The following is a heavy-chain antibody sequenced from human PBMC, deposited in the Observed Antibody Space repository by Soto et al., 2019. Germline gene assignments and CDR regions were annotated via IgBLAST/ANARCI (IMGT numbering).Heavy chain of an antibody. D-gene: IGHD5-12*01. J-gene: IGHJ4*02. V-gene: IGHV3-21*06. CDR3: SRSPGRDGYNHFDY. CDR1: GFSFSIYS. CDR2: ISSSSSYI. Sequence: GGSLRLSCAASGFSFSIYSMNWVRQAPGKGLEWVSSISSSSSYIYYADSVKGRFTISRDNAKNSLYLQMNSLRAEDTAMYYCSRSPGRDGYNHFDYWGQGTLVTVYS.